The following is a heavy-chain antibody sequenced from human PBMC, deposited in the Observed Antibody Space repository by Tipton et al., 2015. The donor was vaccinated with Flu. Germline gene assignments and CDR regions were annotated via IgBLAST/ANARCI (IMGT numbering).Heavy chain of an antibody. Sequence: TLSLTCSVSGDSVGSDYYWSWIRQPAGKGLEWIGRIYTSGSTNYNPSLKSRVTISVDTSKNQFSLKLSSVTAADTAEYYCAREGSYPSNFDYWGQGTLVTVSS. D-gene: IGHD1-26*01. CDR1: GDSVGSDYY. CDR2: IYTSGST. CDR3: AREGSYPSNFDY. J-gene: IGHJ4*02. V-gene: IGHV4-61*02.